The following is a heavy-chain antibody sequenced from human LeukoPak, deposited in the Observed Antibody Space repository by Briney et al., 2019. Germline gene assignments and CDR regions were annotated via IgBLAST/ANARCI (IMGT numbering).Heavy chain of an antibody. J-gene: IGHJ4*02. CDR2: ISGSGGST. CDR1: GFTFSSYA. CDR3: AKWGNYDFWSGHPRFDY. Sequence: GGSLRLSRAASGFTFSSYAMSWVRQAPGKGLEWVSAISGSGGSTYYADSVKGRFTISRDNSKNTLYLQMNSLRAEDTAVYYCAKWGNYDFWSGHPRFDYWGQGTLVTVSS. D-gene: IGHD3-3*01. V-gene: IGHV3-23*01.